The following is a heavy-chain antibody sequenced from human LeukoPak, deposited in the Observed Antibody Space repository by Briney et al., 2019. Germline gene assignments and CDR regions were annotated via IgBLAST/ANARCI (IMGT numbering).Heavy chain of an antibody. V-gene: IGHV1-69*13. CDR3: AAYSSPDLDY. J-gene: IGHJ4*02. D-gene: IGHD6-13*01. CDR1: GGTFSSYA. CDR2: IIPIFGTA. Sequence: GASVKVSCKASGGTFSSYAISWVRQAPGQGLEWMGGIIPIFGTANYAQKFQGRVTITADESTGTAYMELSSLRSEDTAVYYCAAYSSPDLDYWGQGTLVTVSS.